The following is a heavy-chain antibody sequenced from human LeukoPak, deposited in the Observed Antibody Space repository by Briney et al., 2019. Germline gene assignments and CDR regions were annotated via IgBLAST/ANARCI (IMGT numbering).Heavy chain of an antibody. CDR2: IRYDGSNK. CDR1: GLTFSSYG. CDR3: AGLRPEDY. Sequence: GGSLRLSCAASGLTFSSYGMHWVRQAPGKGLEWVAFIRYDGSNKYYADSVKGRFTTSRDNSKNTLYLQMNSLRAEDTAVHYCAGLRPEDYWGQGTLVTVSS. D-gene: IGHD5-18*01. V-gene: IGHV3-30*02. J-gene: IGHJ4*02.